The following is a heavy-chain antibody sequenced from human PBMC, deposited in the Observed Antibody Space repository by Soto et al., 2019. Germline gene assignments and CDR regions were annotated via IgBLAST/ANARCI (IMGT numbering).Heavy chain of an antibody. CDR2: IYSGGTT. CDR1: GFTVSSNY. V-gene: IGHV3-66*01. D-gene: IGHD6-19*01. Sequence: EVQLVESGGGLVQPGGSLRLSCAASGFTVSSNYMSWVRQAPGKGLEWVSVIYSGGTTYYADSVKGRFTISRDNSKNTLSLQMNSLRAEDTAVYYCARARVGQWPLNWFDPWGQGTLVTVSS. J-gene: IGHJ5*02. CDR3: ARARVGQWPLNWFDP.